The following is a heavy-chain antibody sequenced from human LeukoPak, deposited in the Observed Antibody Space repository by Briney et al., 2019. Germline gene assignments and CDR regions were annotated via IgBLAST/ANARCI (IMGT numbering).Heavy chain of an antibody. D-gene: IGHD5-18*01. CDR2: IWYDGSNK. CDR1: GFTFSSYG. Sequence: GRSLRLSCAASGFTFSSYGMHWVRQAPGKGLEWVAVIWYDGSNKYYADSVKGRFTISRDNSRSTLYLQMNSLRAEDTAVYYCARGTGGYSYGFDYWGQGTLVTVSS. V-gene: IGHV3-33*01. J-gene: IGHJ4*02. CDR3: ARGTGGYSYGFDY.